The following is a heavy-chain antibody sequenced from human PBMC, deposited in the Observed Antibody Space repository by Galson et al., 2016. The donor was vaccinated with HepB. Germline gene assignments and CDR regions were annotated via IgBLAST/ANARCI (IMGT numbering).Heavy chain of an antibody. J-gene: IGHJ4*02. Sequence: LSLTCSVSGGSVSNHSHSWRWIRQTPGKGLEWIGYIYYYGSTNYSPSLKSRVTISVDTPKNQFPLKLTTVTAADTAVYYCARRNAGSTYGYYFFDYWGQGGMVTVFS. D-gene: IGHD5-18*01. V-gene: IGHV4-61*01. CDR3: ARRNAGSTYGYYFFDY. CDR2: IYYYGST. CDR1: GGSVSNHSHS.